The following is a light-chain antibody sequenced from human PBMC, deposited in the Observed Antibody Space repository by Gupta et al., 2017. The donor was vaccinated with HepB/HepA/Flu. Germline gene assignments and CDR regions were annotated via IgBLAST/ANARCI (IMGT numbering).Light chain of an antibody. CDR1: QSVSSY. V-gene: IGKV3-11*01. J-gene: IGKJ2*04. Sequence: EIVLTQSPATLSLSPGERPTLSCRASQSVSSYLAWYQQKPGQAPRLLIYEASNRATGIPARFSGSGSGTDFTLTISSLEPEDFAVYYCQQRSNWPCSFGQGTKLEIK. CDR3: QQRSNWPCS. CDR2: EAS.